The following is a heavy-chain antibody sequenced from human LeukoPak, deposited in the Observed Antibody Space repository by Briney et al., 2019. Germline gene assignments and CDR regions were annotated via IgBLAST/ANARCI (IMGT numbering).Heavy chain of an antibody. J-gene: IGHJ5*02. CDR3: AREMPRYCSSTSCAFDP. V-gene: IGHV1-18*01. Sequence: ASVKVSCKASGYTFTRYGISWVRQAPGQGLEWMGWISAYSGNTNYAQKLQGRVTMTTDTSTSTAYMELRSLRSDDTAVYYCAREMPRYCSSTSCAFDPWGQGTLVTVSS. CDR1: GYTFTRYG. D-gene: IGHD2-2*01. CDR2: ISAYSGNT.